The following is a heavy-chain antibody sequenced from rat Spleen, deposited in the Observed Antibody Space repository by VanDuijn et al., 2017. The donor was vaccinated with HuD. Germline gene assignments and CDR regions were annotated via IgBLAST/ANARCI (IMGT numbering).Heavy chain of an antibody. CDR2: ISSDGRRN. CDR1: GFTFSDYY. V-gene: IGHV5-29*01. Sequence: EVQLVESDGGLVQPGRSLKLSCAASGFTFSDYYMAWVRQAPTKGLEWVATISSDGRRNYYRDSVKGRFTFSRDNVKSTLYLEMDSLRAEDTATYYCSRHGIYNNYGWFAYWCQCTLVTVSS. CDR3: SRHGIYNNYGWFAY. D-gene: IGHD1-10*01. J-gene: IGHJ3*01.